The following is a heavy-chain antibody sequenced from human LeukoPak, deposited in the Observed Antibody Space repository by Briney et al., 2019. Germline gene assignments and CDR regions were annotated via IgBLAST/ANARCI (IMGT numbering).Heavy chain of an antibody. J-gene: IGHJ4*02. CDR1: GYSFTTYY. CDR2: INPSGGST. D-gene: IGHD6-19*01. V-gene: IGHV1-46*01. Sequence: ASVKVSCKASGYSFTTYYMHWVRQAPGQGLEWMGIINPSGGSTDYSQRFQGRVTMTRDTSTSTVHMELSCLRSDDTAVYYCARAEPFSGGWYYHYWGQGTLVTVSS. CDR3: ARAEPFSGGWYYHY.